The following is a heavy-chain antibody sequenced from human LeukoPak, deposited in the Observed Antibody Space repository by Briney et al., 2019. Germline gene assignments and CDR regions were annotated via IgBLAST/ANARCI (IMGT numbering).Heavy chain of an antibody. CDR3: ARAGQYCGGDCFYFDY. CDR1: GGTFSSYA. D-gene: IGHD2-21*02. J-gene: IGHJ4*02. V-gene: IGHV1-69*04. Sequence: SAKVSCKASGGTFSSYAISWVRQAPGQGLEWMGRIIPIFGIANYAQKFQGRVTITADKSTSTAYMELSSLRSEDTAVYYCARAGQYCGGDCFYFDYWGQGTLVTVSS. CDR2: IIPIFGIA.